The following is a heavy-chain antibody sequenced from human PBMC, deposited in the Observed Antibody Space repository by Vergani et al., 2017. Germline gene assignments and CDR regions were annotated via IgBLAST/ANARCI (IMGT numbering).Heavy chain of an antibody. CDR1: GFTFSTYA. D-gene: IGHD2-21*01. CDR3: VREESYCGQTTCRNPIHVYYNHRDV. V-gene: IGHV3-33*01. CDR2: IYYDGSKK. Sequence: QVQLVESGGGVVQPGRSLRLSCTSSGFTFSTYAMHWVRQAPGKGLEWVAIIYYDGSKKYYADSVKGRFTISRDNSRNTLDLLMSSLRAEDTAIYYCVREESYCGQTTCRNPIHVYYNHRDVGAEGTTVTVPS. J-gene: IGHJ6*03.